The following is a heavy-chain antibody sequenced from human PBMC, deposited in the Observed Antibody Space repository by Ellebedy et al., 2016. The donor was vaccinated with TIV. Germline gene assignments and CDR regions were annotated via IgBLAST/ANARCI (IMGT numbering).Heavy chain of an antibody. V-gene: IGHV3-48*04. CDR1: GFTFRDYT. CDR2: IDIGATTI. Sequence: GESLKISCAASGFTFRDYTMNWVLQAPGKGLEWVSYIDIGATTIYYADSVKGRFTISRDNAKNSLFLQMNSLRADDTAVYYCARGPPLFDPWGQGTLVTVSS. J-gene: IGHJ5*02. CDR3: ARGPPLFDP.